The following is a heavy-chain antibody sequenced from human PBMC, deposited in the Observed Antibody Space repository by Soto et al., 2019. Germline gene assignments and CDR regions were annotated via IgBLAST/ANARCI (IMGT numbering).Heavy chain of an antibody. V-gene: IGHV3-21*01. D-gene: IGHD2-2*01. Sequence: GGSLRLSCAASGFTFSTYSMNWVRQAPGKGLEWVSSISSTSYYIYYADSVKGRFTISRDNAKNSLYLQMNSLRAEDTAVYYCARIARYQLPINEHFDYWGQGILVTVSS. CDR2: ISSTSYYI. J-gene: IGHJ4*02. CDR3: ARIARYQLPINEHFDY. CDR1: GFTFSTYS.